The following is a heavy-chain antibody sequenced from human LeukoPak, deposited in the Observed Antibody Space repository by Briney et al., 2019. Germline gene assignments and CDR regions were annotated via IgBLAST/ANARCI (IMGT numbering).Heavy chain of an antibody. D-gene: IGHD3-10*01. CDR1: AGSISSYY. V-gene: IGHV4-4*07. J-gene: IGHJ5*02. CDR3: ARDSGTTGEVKFDP. CDR2: ISTSGDT. Sequence: SETLSLTCTVSAGSISSYYWSWIRQPAGKGLEWIGRISTSGDTNYNPSLKSRVTMSIDTSKNQFSLKLMSVTAADTAVYYCARDSGTTGEVKFDPWGQGTLVTVSS.